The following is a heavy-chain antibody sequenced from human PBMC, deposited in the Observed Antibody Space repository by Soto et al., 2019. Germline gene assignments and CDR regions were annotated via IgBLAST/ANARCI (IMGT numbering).Heavy chain of an antibody. CDR1: GGSISSYY. D-gene: IGHD6-19*01. CDR3: ARDMGSRRAVARWQTGMDV. J-gene: IGHJ6*02. V-gene: IGHV4-4*07. CDR2: IYTSGST. Sequence: SETLSLTCTVSGGSISSYYWSWIRQPAGKGLEWIGRIYTSGSTNYNPSLRSRVTMSVDTSKNQFSLKLSSVTAADTAVYYCARDMGSRRAVARWQTGMDVWGQGTTVTVSS.